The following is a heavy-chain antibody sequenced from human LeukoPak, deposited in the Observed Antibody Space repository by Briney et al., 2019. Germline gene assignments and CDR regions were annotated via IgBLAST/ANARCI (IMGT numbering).Heavy chain of an antibody. Sequence: PGGSLRLSCAASGFTFSDYYISWLRQAPGKGLEWVSYISSSGSTIYYADSVKGRFTSSRVNANNLLYLQMNSLRAEDTAVYHCAREGTRRGNDAFDIWGQGTMVTVSS. CDR1: GFTFSDYY. J-gene: IGHJ3*02. CDR2: ISSSGSTI. CDR3: AREGTRRGNDAFDI. D-gene: IGHD3-10*01. V-gene: IGHV3-11*04.